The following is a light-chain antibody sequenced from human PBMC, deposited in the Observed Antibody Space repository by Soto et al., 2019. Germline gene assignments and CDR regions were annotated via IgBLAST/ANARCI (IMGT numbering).Light chain of an antibody. V-gene: IGLV2-14*01. CDR1: ISDVGGYSY. CDR3: SSYAGSSNV. CDR2: EVN. Sequence: QSVLTQPASVSGSPGQSITISCTGTISDVGGYSYVSWYQQHPDKAPKLIIYEVNYRPSGVSDRFSGSKSGNTASLTISGLQAEDEADYYCSSYAGSSNVFGTGTKVTVL. J-gene: IGLJ1*01.